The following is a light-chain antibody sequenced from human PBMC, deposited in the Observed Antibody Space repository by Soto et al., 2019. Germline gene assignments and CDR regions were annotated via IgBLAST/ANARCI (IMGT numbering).Light chain of an antibody. CDR2: AAS. V-gene: IGKV1-39*01. Sequence: EIQMTKSEFSLSASVGDRVTITCRASQSITRYLNWYQQKPGKAPKLLIYAASSLQSGVPSRFSGSGSGTDFTLTISSLQPEDFATYYCQQSDSPSWTFGQGTKVDI. CDR1: QSITRY. J-gene: IGKJ1*01. CDR3: QQSDSPSWT.